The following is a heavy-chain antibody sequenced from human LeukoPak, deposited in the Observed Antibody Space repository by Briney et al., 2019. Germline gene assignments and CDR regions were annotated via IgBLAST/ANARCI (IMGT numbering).Heavy chain of an antibody. J-gene: IGHJ4*02. CDR2: INPNSGGT. CDR1: GYTFTDYY. V-gene: IGHV1-2*02. Sequence: ASVKVYCKASGYTFTDYYMHWVRQAPGQGLEWMGWINPNSGGTNFAQKFQGRVAMTRDTSISTAYLELGSLRSDDTAVYFCARARWQLVPYFDSWGQGTLVTVSS. CDR3: ARARWQLVPYFDS. D-gene: IGHD6-6*01.